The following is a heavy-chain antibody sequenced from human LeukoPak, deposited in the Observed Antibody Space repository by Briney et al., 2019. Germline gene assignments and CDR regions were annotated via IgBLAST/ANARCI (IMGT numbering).Heavy chain of an antibody. Sequence: PGGSLRLSCAASGFTVSNNYMTWVRQAPGRGLEWVSVIYSNNKTYYADSVKGRFTISRHKSRHTLYLQMNSLRAEDTGVYYCAREDRTYYYVDQWGQATLVTVSS. D-gene: IGHD3-10*01. CDR2: IYSNNKT. J-gene: IGHJ4*02. CDR3: AREDRTYYYVDQ. CDR1: GFTVSNNY. V-gene: IGHV3-66*01.